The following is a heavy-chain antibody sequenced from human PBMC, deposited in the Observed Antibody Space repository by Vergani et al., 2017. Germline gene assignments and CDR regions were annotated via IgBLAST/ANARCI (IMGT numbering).Heavy chain of an antibody. D-gene: IGHD3-22*01. V-gene: IGHV4-38-2*01. J-gene: IGHJ5*01. CDR1: GFSITRGFY. CDR3: AGGGSGYYFRTAWFDF. CDR2: IHHSGTT. Sequence: QVQLQESGPGLVRPSETLSLTCVVSGFSITRGFYWAWIRQPPGKAPEWIGSIHHSGTTYYHPSLKSRVSISVDTSKKHFSLELNSVTAADTAVYFCAGGGSGYYFRTAWFDFWGQGTLVTVSS.